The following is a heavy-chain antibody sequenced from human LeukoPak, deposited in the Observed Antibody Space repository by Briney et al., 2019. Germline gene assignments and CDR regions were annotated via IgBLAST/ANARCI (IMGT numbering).Heavy chain of an antibody. Sequence: PSETLSLTCTVSGDSISSGNYHWAWIRQPPGKGLECIGSIHHSGNAYYNSSLESRVTISVDMSKNQFSLQLRSVTAADTAVYYCARAARVSSPLDYWGQGTLVTVSS. V-gene: IGHV4-39*07. CDR3: ARAARVSSPLDY. CDR1: GDSISSGNYH. CDR2: IHHSGNA. J-gene: IGHJ4*02. D-gene: IGHD6-13*01.